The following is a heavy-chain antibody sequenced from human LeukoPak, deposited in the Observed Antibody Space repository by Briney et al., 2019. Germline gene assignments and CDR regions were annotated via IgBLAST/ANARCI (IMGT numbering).Heavy chain of an antibody. CDR3: ARDKGDYDTSGSLFVF. D-gene: IGHD3-22*01. CDR1: GFTFGSYA. CDR2: IKQDGSET. V-gene: IGHV3-7*03. J-gene: IGHJ4*02. Sequence: GGSLRLSCAASGFTFGSYAMSWVRQAPGKGLEWVANIKQDGSETYYVDSVKGRFTISRDNVKNSLYLQMNSLRAEDTAVYYCARDKGDYDTSGSLFVFGGQGTLVTVSS.